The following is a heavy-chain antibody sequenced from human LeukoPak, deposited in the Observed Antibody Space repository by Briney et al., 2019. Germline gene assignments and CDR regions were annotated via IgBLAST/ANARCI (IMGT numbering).Heavy chain of an antibody. Sequence: SETLSLTCTVSGGSISSYYWSWIQQPPGKGLEWIGYIYYSGSTNYNPSLKSRVTISVDTSKNQFSLKLSSVTAADTAVYYCARLTEEGWFDPWGQGTLVTVSS. CDR2: IYYSGST. CDR3: ARLTEEGWFDP. J-gene: IGHJ5*02. V-gene: IGHV4-59*08. CDR1: GGSISSYY.